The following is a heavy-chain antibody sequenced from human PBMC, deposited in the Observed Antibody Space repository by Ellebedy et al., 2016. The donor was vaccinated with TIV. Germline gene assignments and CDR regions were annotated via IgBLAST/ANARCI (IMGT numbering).Heavy chain of an antibody. CDR1: GYTFTNFG. Sequence: ASVKVSCXASGYTFTNFGISWVRQAPGQGLEWMGWVSPYNGNTNYAQKFQARVTMTTDTSTSTAYMELRSLRSDDTALYFCARDSDYGCVTNHWYFNLWGRGTLVTVSS. J-gene: IGHJ2*01. CDR2: VSPYNGNT. V-gene: IGHV1-18*01. CDR3: ARDSDYGCVTNHWYFNL. D-gene: IGHD4-17*01.